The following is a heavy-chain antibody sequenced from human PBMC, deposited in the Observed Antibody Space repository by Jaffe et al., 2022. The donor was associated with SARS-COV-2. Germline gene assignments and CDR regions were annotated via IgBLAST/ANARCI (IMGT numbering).Heavy chain of an antibody. CDR3: TTYAEIDDYFDY. CDR1: GFTFSNAW. CDR2: IKSKTDGGTT. D-gene: IGHD2-2*01. J-gene: IGHJ4*02. V-gene: IGHV3-15*01. Sequence: EVQLVESGGGLVKPGGSLRLSCAASGFTFSNAWMSWVRQAPGKGLEWVGRIKSKTDGGTTDYAAPVKGRFTISRDDSKNTLYLQMNSLKTEDTAVYYCTTYAEIDDYFDYWGQGTLVTVSS.